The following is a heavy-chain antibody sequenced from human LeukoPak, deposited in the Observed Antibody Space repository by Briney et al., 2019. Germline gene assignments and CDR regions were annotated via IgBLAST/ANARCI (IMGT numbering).Heavy chain of an antibody. V-gene: IGHV3-43*02. Sequence: QPGGSLRLSCAASGFTFDDYAMHWVRQAPGKGLEWVFLISGDGGSTYYADSVKGRFTISRDNSKNSLYLQMNSLRTEDTALYYCAKDSSSWTRGLFDYWGQGTLVTVSS. D-gene: IGHD6-13*01. CDR1: GFTFDDYA. J-gene: IGHJ4*02. CDR3: AKDSSSWTRGLFDY. CDR2: ISGDGGST.